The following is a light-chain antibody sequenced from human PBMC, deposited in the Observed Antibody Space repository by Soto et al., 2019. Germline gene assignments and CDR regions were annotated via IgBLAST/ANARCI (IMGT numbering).Light chain of an antibody. Sequence: DIQMTQSPSSLSASVGDRVTITCRGSQSVSTYLNWYQQKPGKAPKLLIYAASSLQSGVPSRCSGSGSGSDFTLTISSLQPEDFATYYCQQSYSTPVTFGGGTKVEIK. CDR2: AAS. V-gene: IGKV1-39*01. CDR3: QQSYSTPVT. CDR1: QSVSTY. J-gene: IGKJ4*01.